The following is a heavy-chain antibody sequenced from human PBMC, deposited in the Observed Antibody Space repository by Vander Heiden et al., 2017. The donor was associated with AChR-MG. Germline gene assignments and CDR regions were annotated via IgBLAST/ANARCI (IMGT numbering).Heavy chain of an antibody. Sequence: QVQLVESGGGVVQPGRSLRLSCAASGFTFSSYGMHWVRQAPGKGLEWVAVIWYDGSNKYYADSVKGRFTISRDNSKNTLYLQMNSLRAEDTAVYYCARDGPATAPTDYYYGMDVWGQGTTVTVSS. D-gene: IGHD1-1*01. CDR3: ARDGPATAPTDYYYGMDV. CDR2: IWYDGSNK. J-gene: IGHJ6*02. V-gene: IGHV3-33*01. CDR1: GFTFSSYG.